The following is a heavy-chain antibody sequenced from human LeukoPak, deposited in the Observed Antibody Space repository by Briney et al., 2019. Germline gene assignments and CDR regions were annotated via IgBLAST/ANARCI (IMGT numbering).Heavy chain of an antibody. Sequence: SETLSLTCTVSGGSISNYYWNWIRQPPGKGLEWIGYMYHYGGTNYNPSLKSRVTISIDKPKKQFSLKLISVTAADTAIYYCARVGGMTTVNNAAFDIWGQGTMVTVSS. V-gene: IGHV4-59*01. J-gene: IGHJ3*02. CDR3: ARVGGMTTVNNAAFDI. CDR1: GGSISNYY. CDR2: MYHYGGT. D-gene: IGHD4-11*01.